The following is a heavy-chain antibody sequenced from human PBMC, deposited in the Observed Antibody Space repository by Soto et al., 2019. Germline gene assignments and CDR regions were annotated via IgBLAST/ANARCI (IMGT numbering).Heavy chain of an antibody. Sequence: QVQLVQSGAEVKEPGSSVKVSCKVSGGTFSSQTINWVRQVPGQGLEWMGSVIPIIGEGKYAQSFLGRVTITANISTTTAYMGLSSLRSEDTAVYYCARPAVNDLDADSSAFDIWGQGTMVTVSS. CDR2: VIPIIGEG. D-gene: IGHD1-1*01. J-gene: IGHJ3*02. CDR1: GGTFSSQT. CDR3: ARPAVNDLDADSSAFDI. V-gene: IGHV1-69*02.